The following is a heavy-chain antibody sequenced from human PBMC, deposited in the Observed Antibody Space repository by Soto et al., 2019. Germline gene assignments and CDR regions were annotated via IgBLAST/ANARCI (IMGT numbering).Heavy chain of an antibody. J-gene: IGHJ6*02. D-gene: IGHD3-3*01. CDR1: GGSISSSNW. V-gene: IGHV4-4*02. CDR2: IYHSGST. Sequence: QVQLQESGPGLVKPSGTLSLTCAVSGGSISSSNWWSWVRQPPGKGLEWMGEIYHSGSTNYNPSLKSRVTISVDKSKTQFSLKLSSVTAADTAVYYCARVRITIFGVVITTYGMDVWGQGTTVTVSS. CDR3: ARVRITIFGVVITTYGMDV.